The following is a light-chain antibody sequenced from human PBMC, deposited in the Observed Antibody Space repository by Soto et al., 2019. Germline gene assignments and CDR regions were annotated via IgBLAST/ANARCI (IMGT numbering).Light chain of an antibody. CDR3: CSYTSTSTLVV. Sequence: QSALTQPASVSGSPGQSITISCTGTSRDVGGYNYVSWYQQHPGKAPKLMIYEVTNRPSGVSNRFSGSKSRNTASLTISGLQAEDEADYYCCSYTSTSTLVVFGSGTKLTVL. J-gene: IGLJ1*01. CDR1: SRDVGGYNY. V-gene: IGLV2-14*01. CDR2: EVT.